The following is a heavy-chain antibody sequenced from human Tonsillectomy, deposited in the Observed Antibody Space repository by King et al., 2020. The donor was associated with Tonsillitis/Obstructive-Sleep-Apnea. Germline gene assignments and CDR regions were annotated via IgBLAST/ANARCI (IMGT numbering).Heavy chain of an antibody. J-gene: IGHJ4*02. D-gene: IGHD3-3*01. CDR2: INHSGST. CDR1: GGSFSGYY. CDR3: AGGLRKMGRLGFDY. Sequence: VQLQQWGAGLLKPSETLSLTFAGSGGSFSGYYWSWIRPPPGKGLEWIGEINHSGSTNYNPTLKSRVTLSVDTSKNQVSLKLSSVTAAETAVYYCAGGLRKMGRLGFDYWGQGTLVTVSS. V-gene: IGHV4-34*01.